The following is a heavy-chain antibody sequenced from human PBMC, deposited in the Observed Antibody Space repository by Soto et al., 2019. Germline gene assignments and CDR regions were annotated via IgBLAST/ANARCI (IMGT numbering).Heavy chain of an antibody. Sequence: SETLSLTCTVSGGSTSGSSFYWGWIRQPPGKGLEWIASIYYGGSTYYNPSLRGRVTMSVDTSKNQFSLMLTSVTAADTAVYYRARGRGVVVVAAPPRGWFDPWGQGTLVTVSS. J-gene: IGHJ5*02. D-gene: IGHD2-15*01. CDR3: ARGRGVVVVAAPPRGWFDP. CDR2: IYYGGST. CDR1: GGSTSGSSFY. V-gene: IGHV4-39*01.